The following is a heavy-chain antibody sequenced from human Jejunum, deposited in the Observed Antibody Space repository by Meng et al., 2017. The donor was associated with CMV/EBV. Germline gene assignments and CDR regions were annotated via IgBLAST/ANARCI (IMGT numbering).Heavy chain of an antibody. CDR3: ATDQGLYCSGGSCHYNFFYYGMDV. J-gene: IGHJ6*02. D-gene: IGHD2-15*01. V-gene: IGHV3-15*01. Sequence: VRQATGKVLEWVGRIKSKIDGGTTDYAAPVKGRFTISRDDLKDTLYLQMNSLKTEDTAVYYCATDQGLYCSGGSCHYNFFYYGMDVWGQGTTVTVSS. CDR2: IKSKIDGGTT.